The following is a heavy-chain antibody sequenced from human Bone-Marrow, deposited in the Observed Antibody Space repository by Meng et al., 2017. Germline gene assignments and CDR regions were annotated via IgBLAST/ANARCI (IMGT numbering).Heavy chain of an antibody. CDR1: GGSISSSNW. D-gene: IGHD3-16*01. J-gene: IGHJ4*02. V-gene: IGHV4-4*02. Sequence: QVQLQESGPGLVKPSGTLSLTCAVSGGSISSSNWWNWVRQSPGKGLEWIGEIYHSGSTNYNPSLESRVTISVDRSKNQFSLKLSSVTAADTAVYYCARGKRGYFDYWGQGTLVTVSS. CDR2: IYHSGST. CDR3: ARGKRGYFDY.